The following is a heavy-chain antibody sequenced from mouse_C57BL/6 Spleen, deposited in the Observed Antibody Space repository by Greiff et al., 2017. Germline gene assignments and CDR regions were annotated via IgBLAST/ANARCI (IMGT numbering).Heavy chain of an antibody. CDR3: ARDGYDWGFDY. Sequence: VQLQQSGPELVKPGASVKISCKASGYSFTGYYMNWVKQSPEKSLEWIGEINPSTGGTTYNQKFKAKATLTVDKSSSTAYMQLKSLTSEDSAVYYCARDGYDWGFDYWGQGTTLTVSS. CDR2: INPSTGGT. CDR1: GYSFTGYY. V-gene: IGHV1-42*01. D-gene: IGHD2-4*01. J-gene: IGHJ2*01.